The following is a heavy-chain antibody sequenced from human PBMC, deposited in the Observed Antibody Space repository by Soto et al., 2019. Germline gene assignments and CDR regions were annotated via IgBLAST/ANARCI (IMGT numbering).Heavy chain of an antibody. V-gene: IGHV4-59*12. J-gene: IGHJ4*02. Sequence: PSETLSLTCTVPGGSISSYYWSWIRQPPGKGLEWIGYIYYSGSTNYNPSLKSRVTISVDTSKNQFSLKLSSVTAADTAVYYCARSRLAAHRGLYNYWGQGTLVTVSS. CDR1: GGSISSYY. D-gene: IGHD6-6*01. CDR3: ARSRLAAHRGLYNY. CDR2: IYYSGST.